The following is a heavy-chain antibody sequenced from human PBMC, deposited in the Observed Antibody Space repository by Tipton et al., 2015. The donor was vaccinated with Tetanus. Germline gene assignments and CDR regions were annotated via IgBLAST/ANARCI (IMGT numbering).Heavy chain of an antibody. CDR2: IYPGDSDT. CDR3: ARRLGPYTGDQIWHFDL. D-gene: IGHD7-27*01. V-gene: IGHV5-51*01. Sequence: QSGPEVKKPGESLKISCQGSGYNFNLYWIAWVRQMPGKGLEWMGIIYPGDSDTTYSPSFQGQVTISADRSISTAYLQWSSLKASDTAVFFCARRLGPYTGDQIWHFDLWGRGTLVTVSS. CDR1: GYNFNLYW. J-gene: IGHJ2*01.